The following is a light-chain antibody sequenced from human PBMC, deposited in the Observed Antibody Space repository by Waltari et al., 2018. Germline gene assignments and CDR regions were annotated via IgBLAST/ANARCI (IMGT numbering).Light chain of an antibody. J-gene: IGKJ5*01. Sequence: VLTQSPATLSLSPGETATLSCRASQSVTSYLAWYQQKPGQAPRLLIYEASNRAAGIPARFSGRGSGTDFTLTISSLEPEDFAIYYCQQRTNWQITFGQGTRLEIK. CDR3: QQRTNWQIT. CDR1: QSVTSY. CDR2: EAS. V-gene: IGKV3-11*01.